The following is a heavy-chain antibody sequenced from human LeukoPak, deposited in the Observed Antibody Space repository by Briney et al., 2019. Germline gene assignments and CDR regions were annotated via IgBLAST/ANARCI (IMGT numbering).Heavy chain of an antibody. D-gene: IGHD6-19*01. V-gene: IGHV3-15*01. CDR3: TTDLIAVAGSLTDAFDI. J-gene: IGHJ3*02. Sequence: GGSPRLSCAAPGFTFSNAWMSWVRQAPGKGVGWVGRIKRKADGGTTDDAAPVKDRFTSSRDDSKNTLYLQMNSLKTEDTAVYYCTTDLIAVAGSLTDAFDIWGQGTMVTVSS. CDR2: IKRKADGGTT. CDR1: GFTFSNAW.